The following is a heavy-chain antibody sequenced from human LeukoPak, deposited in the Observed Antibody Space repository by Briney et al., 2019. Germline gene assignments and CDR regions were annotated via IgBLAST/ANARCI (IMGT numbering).Heavy chain of an antibody. CDR3: ARVMYSSSSNWFDP. V-gene: IGHV4-59*01. Sequence: SETLSLTCAVYGGSFSGYYWSWIRQPPGKGLEWIGYIYYSGSTNYNPSLKSRVTISVDTSKNQFSLKLSSVTAADTAVYYCARVMYSSSSNWFDPWGQGTLVTVSS. CDR2: IYYSGST. D-gene: IGHD6-13*01. CDR1: GGSFSGYY. J-gene: IGHJ5*02.